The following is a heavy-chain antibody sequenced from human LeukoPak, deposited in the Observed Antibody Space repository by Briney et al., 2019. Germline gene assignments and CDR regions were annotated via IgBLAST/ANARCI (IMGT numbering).Heavy chain of an antibody. V-gene: IGHV1-69*04. Sequence: SVKVSCKASVGTFSSYAISWVRQAPAQGREWMGRIIPILGIANYAQKFQGRVTITADKSTSTAYMELSSLRSEDTAVYYCASFEEGNSPHYFDYWGQGTLVTVSS. CDR1: VGTFSSYA. CDR3: ASFEEGNSPHYFDY. D-gene: IGHD4-23*01. J-gene: IGHJ4*02. CDR2: IIPILGIA.